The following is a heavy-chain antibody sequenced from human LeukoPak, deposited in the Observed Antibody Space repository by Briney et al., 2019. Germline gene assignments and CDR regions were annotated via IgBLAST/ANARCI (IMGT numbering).Heavy chain of an antibody. J-gene: IGHJ3*02. V-gene: IGHV1-8*01. CDR1: GYTFTSYD. D-gene: IGHD6-19*01. CDR2: MNPNSGNT. CDR3: AISLSSRGAFDI. Sequence: VSVKVSCKASGYTFTSYDINWVRQATGQGLEWMGWMNPNSGNTGYAQKFQGRVTMTRNTSISTAYMELSSLRSEDTAVYYCAISLSSRGAFDIWGQGTMVTVSS.